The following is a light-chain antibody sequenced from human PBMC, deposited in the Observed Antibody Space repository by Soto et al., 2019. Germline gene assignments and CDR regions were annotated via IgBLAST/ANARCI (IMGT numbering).Light chain of an antibody. J-gene: IGLJ1*01. V-gene: IGLV2-8*01. Sequence: QSVLTQPPSASGSPGQSVTISCTGTSSYVGGYNYVSWYQHHPGKAPKLMIYEVNKRPSEVPDRFSASKSGNTASLTVSGLQAEDEADYYCSSYAGSNNLVFGTGTKVTVL. CDR3: SSYAGSNNLV. CDR2: EVN. CDR1: SSYVGGYNY.